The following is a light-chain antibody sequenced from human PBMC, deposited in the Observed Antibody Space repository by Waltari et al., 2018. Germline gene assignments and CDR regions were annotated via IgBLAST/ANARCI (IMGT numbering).Light chain of an antibody. CDR2: GAS. V-gene: IGKV3-15*01. Sequence: EIVMTQSPATLSVSPGERATLSCRASQSVSSNLAWYQQKPGQAPRLLIYGASTRATGIPDRCSGSGSGTEFTLTISSLQSEDFAVYYCQQYNNWPRGTFGQGTKVEIK. J-gene: IGKJ1*01. CDR1: QSVSSN. CDR3: QQYNNWPRGT.